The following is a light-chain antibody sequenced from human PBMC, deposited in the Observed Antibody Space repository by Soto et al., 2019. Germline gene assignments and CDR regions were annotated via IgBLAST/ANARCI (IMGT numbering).Light chain of an antibody. CDR2: EVS. J-gene: IGLJ1*01. V-gene: IGLV2-14*01. Sequence: QSALTQPASASGSPGQSITISCTGTSSDIGDYNYVSWYQQHPGKVPKLIIFEVSTRPSGVSNRFSGSKSGNTASLTISGLQADDEADYYCSSFSTSTTLYVFGTGTKVTVL. CDR3: SSFSTSTTLYV. CDR1: SSDIGDYNY.